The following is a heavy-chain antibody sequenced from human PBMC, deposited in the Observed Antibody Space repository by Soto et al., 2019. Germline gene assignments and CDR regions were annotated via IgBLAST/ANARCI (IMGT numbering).Heavy chain of an antibody. CDR2: IATGGGSK. CDR3: AKGYNWNWYYSDY. J-gene: IGHJ4*02. CDR1: GFTFNNYA. Sequence: HPGGSLRLSCAASGFTFNNYAMTWVRQAPGKGLEWVSSIATGGGSKYYADSVKGRFTVSRDNSKNTLYLQMDSLRAGDTAVYYCAKGYNWNWYYSDYWGPGTLVTVSS. D-gene: IGHD1-7*01. V-gene: IGHV3-23*01.